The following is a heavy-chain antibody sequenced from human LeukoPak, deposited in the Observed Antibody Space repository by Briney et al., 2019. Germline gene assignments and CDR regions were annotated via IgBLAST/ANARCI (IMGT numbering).Heavy chain of an antibody. J-gene: IGHJ4*02. CDR1: GYTFTGYY. CDR3: ARQGPLGQPHFDY. D-gene: IGHD3-16*01. Sequence: ASVKVSCKASGYTFTGYYIHWVRQAPGQGLEWMGRINPNSGGTNYAQKFQGRVTMTRDTSISTAYMELSRLRSDDTAVYYCARQGPLGQPHFDYWGQGTLVTVSS. CDR2: INPNSGGT. V-gene: IGHV1-2*06.